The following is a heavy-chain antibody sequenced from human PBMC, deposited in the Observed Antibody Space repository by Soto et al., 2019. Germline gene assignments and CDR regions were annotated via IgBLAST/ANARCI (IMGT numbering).Heavy chain of an antibody. D-gene: IGHD2-2*01. CDR2: IKQDGSDE. CDR1: GFTFNDYW. CDR3: TKGYCSSTSCPPYDY. V-gene: IGHV3-7*01. Sequence: GGSLRLSCAASGFTFNDYWMNWVRQAPGKGLEWVANIKQDGSDEYYVDSVKGRFTISRDNAKNTLYLQMNSLRAEDTAVYYCTKGYCSSTSCPPYDYWGQGTLVTVSS. J-gene: IGHJ4*02.